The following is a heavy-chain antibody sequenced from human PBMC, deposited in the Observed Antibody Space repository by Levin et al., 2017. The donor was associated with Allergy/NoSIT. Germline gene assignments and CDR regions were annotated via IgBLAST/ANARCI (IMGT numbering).Heavy chain of an antibody. CDR1: GFTFSSYS. D-gene: IGHD2-2*01. V-gene: IGHV3-21*01. CDR3: ARELGYCSSTSCSNAFDI. CDR2: ISSSSSYI. J-gene: IGHJ3*02. Sequence: GGSLRLSCAASGFTFSSYSMNWVRQAPGKGLEWVSSISSSSSYIYYADSVKGRFTISRDNAKNSLYLQMNSLRAEDTAVYYCARELGYCSSTSCSNAFDIWGQGTMVTVSS.